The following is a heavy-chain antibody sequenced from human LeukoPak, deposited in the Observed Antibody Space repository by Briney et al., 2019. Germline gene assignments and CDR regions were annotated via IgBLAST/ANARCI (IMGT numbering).Heavy chain of an antibody. CDR1: GFTFSDYY. V-gene: IGHV3-11*04. CDR2: NSSSGSTI. Sequence: PGRSLTLSCAASGFTFSDYYMSWIRQAPGKGLAGASYNSSSGSTIYYADSVKGRFTISSDNAKNLLYLQMNSLRAEDAAVYYCARSPPHCIQLWYAYFYYYMDAWGKGTTVTVSS. J-gene: IGHJ6*03. D-gene: IGHD5-18*01. CDR3: ARSPPHCIQLWYAYFYYYMDA.